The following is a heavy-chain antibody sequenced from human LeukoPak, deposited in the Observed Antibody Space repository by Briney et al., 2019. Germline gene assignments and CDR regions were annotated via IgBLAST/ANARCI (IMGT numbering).Heavy chain of an antibody. CDR2: INHNGNVN. Sequence: GGSLRLSCAVSGFTSDDHAMHWVRQASGKGLEWVASINHNGNVNYYVDSVKGRFTISRDNAKNSLYLQMSNLRAEDTAVYFCARGGGLDVWGQGATVTVSS. CDR3: ARGGGLDV. V-gene: IGHV3-7*03. J-gene: IGHJ6*02. CDR1: GFTSDDHA. D-gene: IGHD3-16*01.